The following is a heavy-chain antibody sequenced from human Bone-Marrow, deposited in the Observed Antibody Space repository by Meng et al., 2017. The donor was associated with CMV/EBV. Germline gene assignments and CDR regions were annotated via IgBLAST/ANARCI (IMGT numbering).Heavy chain of an antibody. CDR3: ARDPGLAGNWFDP. V-gene: IGHV1-18*01. Sequence: QVQQVRAGAEVQKPGASVKVSCKAFGHTFTSYGISWVRQAPGQGLEWMGWISAYNGNTNYAQKLQGRVTMTTDTSTSTAYMELRSLRSDDTAVYYCARDPGLAGNWFDPWGQGTLVTGSS. D-gene: IGHD3-10*01. J-gene: IGHJ5*02. CDR2: ISAYNGNT. CDR1: GHTFTSYG.